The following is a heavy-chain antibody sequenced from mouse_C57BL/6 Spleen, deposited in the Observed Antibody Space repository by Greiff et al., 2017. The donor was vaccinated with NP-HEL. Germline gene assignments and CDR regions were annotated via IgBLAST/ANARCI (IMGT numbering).Heavy chain of an antibody. D-gene: IGHD1-1*01. V-gene: IGHV1-63*01. CDR1: GYTFTNYW. CDR2: IYPGGGYT. J-gene: IGHJ2*01. CDR3: ARGDYGQLGFDY. Sequence: QVQLQQSGAELVRPGTSVKMSCTASGYTFTNYWIGWAKQRPGHGLEWIGDIYPGGGYTNYNEKFKGKATLTADKSSSTAYMQFSSLTSEDSAIYYCARGDYGQLGFDYWGQGTTLTVSS.